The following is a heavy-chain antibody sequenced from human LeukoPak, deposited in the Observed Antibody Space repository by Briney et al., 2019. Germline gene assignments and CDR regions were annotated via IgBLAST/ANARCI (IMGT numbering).Heavy chain of an antibody. V-gene: IGHV4-59*01. CDR3: ARVVRGVINDY. J-gene: IGHJ4*02. D-gene: IGHD3-10*01. CDR1: GGSISSYY. CDR2: IYYSGST. Sequence: PSETLSLTCTVSGGSISSYYWSWIRQPPGKGLEWIGYIYYSGSTNYNPSLKSRVTISVDTSKNQFSLKLSPVTAADTAVYYCARVVRGVINDYWGQGTLVTVSS.